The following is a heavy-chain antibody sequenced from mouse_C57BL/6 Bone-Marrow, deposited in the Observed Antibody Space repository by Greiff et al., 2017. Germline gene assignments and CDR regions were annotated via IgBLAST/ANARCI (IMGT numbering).Heavy chain of an antibody. CDR2: IYPRDGST. V-gene: IGHV1-78*01. D-gene: IGHD1-1*01. J-gene: IGHJ3*01. CDR1: GYTFTDHT. CDR3: AREGYYGSSSPWFAY. Sequence: QVQLKESDAELVKPGASVKISCKVSGYTFTDHTIHWMKQRPEQGLEWIGYIYPRDGSTKYNEKFKGKATLTADKSSSTAYMQLNSLTSEDSAVYFCAREGYYGSSSPWFAYWGQGTLVTVSA.